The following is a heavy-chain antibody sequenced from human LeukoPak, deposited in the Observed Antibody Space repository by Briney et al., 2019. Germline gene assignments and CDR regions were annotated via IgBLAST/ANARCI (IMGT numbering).Heavy chain of an antibody. CDR2: ISAYNGNT. J-gene: IGHJ4*02. CDR1: GYTFTSYG. Sequence: ASVKVSCKASGYTFTSYGISWVRQAPGQGLEWMGWISAYNGNTNYAQKLQGRVTMTTDTSTSTAYMELRSLRSDDTAVYYCARASYGDSRWYYFDYWGQGTLVTVSS. D-gene: IGHD4-17*01. V-gene: IGHV1-18*01. CDR3: ARASYGDSRWYYFDY.